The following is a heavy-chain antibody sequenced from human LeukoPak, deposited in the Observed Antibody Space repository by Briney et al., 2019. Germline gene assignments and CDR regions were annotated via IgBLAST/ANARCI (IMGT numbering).Heavy chain of an antibody. CDR1: GYTLTELS. J-gene: IGHJ4*02. CDR2: FDPEDGET. Sequence: ASVKVSCKVSGYTLTELSMHWVRQAPGKGLEWMGGFDPEDGETIYAQKFQGRVTMTEDTSTDTAYVELSSLRSEDTAVYYCATNPLWFGELLYESDYWGQGTLVTVSS. D-gene: IGHD3-10*01. V-gene: IGHV1-24*01. CDR3: ATNPLWFGELLYESDY.